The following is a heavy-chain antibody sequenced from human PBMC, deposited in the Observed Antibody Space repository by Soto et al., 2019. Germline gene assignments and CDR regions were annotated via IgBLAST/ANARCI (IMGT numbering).Heavy chain of an antibody. CDR1: GGSISGSVYY. J-gene: IGHJ6*02. D-gene: IGHD6-13*01. CDR3: ARQGIGQQLPPPFYYYGMDV. V-gene: IGHV4-39*01. Sequence: SETLSLSWTFSGGSISGSVYYWGWIRQPPGKGLEWIGSIYYSGSTYYNPSLKSRVTISVDTSKNQFSLKLSSVTAADTAEYYCARQGIGQQLPPPFYYYGMDVWGQGTTVNVSS. CDR2: IYYSGST.